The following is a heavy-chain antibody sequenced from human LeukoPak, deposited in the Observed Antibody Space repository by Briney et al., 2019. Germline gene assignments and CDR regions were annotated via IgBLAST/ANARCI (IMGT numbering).Heavy chain of an antibody. J-gene: IGHJ4*02. CDR1: GFTFDDYA. D-gene: IGHD3-3*01. V-gene: IGHV3-43*02. CDR3: ARPGSGYYDIFVY. Sequence: SGGSLRLSCAASGFTFDDYAMHWVSQAPGKGLEWVSLISGDGGGTYYADSVKGRFTIPRDNSKNSLYLQMNSLRTEDTALYYCARPGSGYYDIFVYWGQGTLVTVSS. CDR2: ISGDGGGT.